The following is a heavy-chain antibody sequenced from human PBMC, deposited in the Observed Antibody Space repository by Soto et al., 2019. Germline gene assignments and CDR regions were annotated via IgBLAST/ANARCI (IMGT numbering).Heavy chain of an antibody. CDR3: ARGLEMATILFDY. V-gene: IGHV4-31*03. CDR2: IYYSGST. Sequence: QVQLQESGPGLVKPSQTLSLTCTVSGGSISSGGYYWSWIRQHPGKGLEWIGYIYYSGSTYYNPSLKRRVNISVDTSKNQFSLKLSSVTAADTAVYYCARGLEMATILFDYWGQGTLVTVSS. D-gene: IGHD5-12*01. CDR1: GGSISSGGYY. J-gene: IGHJ4*02.